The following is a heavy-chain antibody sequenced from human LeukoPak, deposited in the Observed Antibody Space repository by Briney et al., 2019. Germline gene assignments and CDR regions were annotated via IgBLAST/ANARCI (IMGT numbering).Heavy chain of an antibody. Sequence: PSETLSLTCTVSGGSISSSSYYWGWIRHHPGKGLEWFGSIYYSGSTYYNPSLKSRVTISVDTSKNQFSLKLSSVTAADTAVYYCARHGRQGDYYDSSGYYLGFQHWGQGTLVTVSS. D-gene: IGHD3-22*01. CDR1: GGSISSSSYY. V-gene: IGHV4-39*01. J-gene: IGHJ1*01. CDR3: ARHGRQGDYYDSSGYYLGFQH. CDR2: IYYSGST.